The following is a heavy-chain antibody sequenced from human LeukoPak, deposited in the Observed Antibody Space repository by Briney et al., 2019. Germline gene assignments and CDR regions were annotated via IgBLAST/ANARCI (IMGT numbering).Heavy chain of an antibody. CDR2: ISYDGSNK. D-gene: IGHD6-19*01. Sequence: PGRSLRLSCAASGFTFSSYGMHWVRQAPGKGLEWVAVISYDGSNKYYADSVKGRFTISRDNSKNTLYLQMNSLRAEDTAVYYCAKGARSSGWYPAPGYWGQGTLVTVSS. V-gene: IGHV3-30*18. CDR1: GFTFSSYG. CDR3: AKGARSSGWYPAPGY. J-gene: IGHJ4*02.